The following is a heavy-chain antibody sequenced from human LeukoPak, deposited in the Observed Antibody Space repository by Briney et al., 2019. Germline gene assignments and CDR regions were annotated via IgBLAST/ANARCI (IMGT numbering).Heavy chain of an antibody. Sequence: ASVTVSCKVSGYTLTELSMHWVRQAPGKGVEGMGGFYPEDGETIYAQTFQGRVTMTEDTSTDTAYMELSSLRSEDTAVYYCTIRFLDPEHHYYYGMDIWGQGTTVTVSS. D-gene: IGHD3-3*01. CDR1: GYTLTELS. J-gene: IGHJ6*02. V-gene: IGHV1-24*01. CDR2: FYPEDGET. CDR3: TIRFLDPEHHYYYGMDI.